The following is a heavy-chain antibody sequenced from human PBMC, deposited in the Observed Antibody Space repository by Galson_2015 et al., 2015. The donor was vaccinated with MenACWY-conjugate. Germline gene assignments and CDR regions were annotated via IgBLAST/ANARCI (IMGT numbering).Heavy chain of an antibody. CDR1: GFTIGRYW. V-gene: IGHV3-74*03. Sequence: SLRLSCAASGFTIGRYWIHWVRQVPGKGPVWISCITVDATNTEFADSVKGRFALSRDNARNTVYLQMNSLTAEDTAVYYCARDGGGGTPFDCWDQETLVTVSS. CDR2: ITVDATNT. J-gene: IGHJ4*02. CDR3: ARDGGGGTPFDC. D-gene: IGHD1-26*01.